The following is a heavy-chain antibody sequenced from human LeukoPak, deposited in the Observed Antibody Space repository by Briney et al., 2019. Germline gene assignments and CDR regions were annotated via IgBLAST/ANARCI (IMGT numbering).Heavy chain of an antibody. V-gene: IGHV1-2*02. D-gene: IGHD2-21*01. CDR1: GYTFTSYD. J-gene: IGHJ4*02. CDR3: ASGVLPGDAVY. Sequence: ASVKVSCKASGYTFTSYDINWVRQAPGQGLEWMGWINPNSGGTNYAQKFQGRVTMTRDTSISTAYMELSRLRSDDTAVYYCASGVLPGDAVYWGQGTLVTVSS. CDR2: INPNSGGT.